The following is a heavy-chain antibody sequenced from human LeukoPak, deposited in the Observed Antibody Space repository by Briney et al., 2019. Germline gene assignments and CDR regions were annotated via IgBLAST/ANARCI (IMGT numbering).Heavy chain of an antibody. J-gene: IGHJ4*02. Sequence: GGSLRLSCAVSGFTFSDYYMSWIRQAPGKGLEWVSYISSSSSYTNYADSVKGRFTISRDNAKNSLYLQMNSLRAEDTAVYYCARDLYGDYGSYWGQGTLVTVSS. CDR3: ARDLYGDYGSY. CDR2: ISSSSSYT. V-gene: IGHV3-11*06. CDR1: GFTFSDYY. D-gene: IGHD4-17*01.